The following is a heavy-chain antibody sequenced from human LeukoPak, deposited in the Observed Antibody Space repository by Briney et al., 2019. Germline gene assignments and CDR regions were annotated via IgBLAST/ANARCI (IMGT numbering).Heavy chain of an antibody. CDR3: AIVEEGYGSGRRENYYYYYMDV. V-gene: IGHV4-39*07. CDR2: IHYSGST. J-gene: IGHJ6*03. CDR1: GGSLSSSSYY. D-gene: IGHD3-10*01. Sequence: SETLSLTCTVSGGSLSSSSYYWAWIRQPPGKGLEWIGSIHYSGSTYYNPSLQSRVTISIETSKNQFSLKLSSVTAADTAVYYCAIVEEGYGSGRRENYYYYYMDVWGKGTTVTISS.